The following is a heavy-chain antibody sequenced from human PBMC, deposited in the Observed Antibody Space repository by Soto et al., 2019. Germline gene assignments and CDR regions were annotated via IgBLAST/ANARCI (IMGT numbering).Heavy chain of an antibody. J-gene: IGHJ4*02. Sequence: QVQLVQSGAEVRRPGASVRLSCEASESTLNTHHIHWVRQDPGQGLELMGIINPRGYTSYPHKFQCRVAINRDTSASTVYMELSRLRSEDTAVYYCARDGSGYYYGSFDFWGQGTPVTVFS. D-gene: IGHD3-22*01. CDR3: ARDGSGYYYGSFDF. CDR2: INPRGYT. CDR1: ESTLNTHH. V-gene: IGHV1-46*02.